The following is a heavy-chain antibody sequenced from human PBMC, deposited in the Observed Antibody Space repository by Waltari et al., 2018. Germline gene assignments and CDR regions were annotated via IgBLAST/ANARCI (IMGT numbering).Heavy chain of an antibody. CDR1: GYRSPDSY. Sequence: QVQLAQSGPEVKKAGASVKVYCKASGYRSPDSYIHWVRQAPGQGLEWMGRINVDTVNTKDAQKFQGRVTGTRDMSINTAYRELSDLRSDDTAMYYCASDYVRGSDAFDIWGQGTMVTVSS. J-gene: IGHJ3*02. CDR3: ASDYVRGSDAFDI. CDR2: INVDTVNT. V-gene: IGHV1-2*02. D-gene: IGHD3-10*01.